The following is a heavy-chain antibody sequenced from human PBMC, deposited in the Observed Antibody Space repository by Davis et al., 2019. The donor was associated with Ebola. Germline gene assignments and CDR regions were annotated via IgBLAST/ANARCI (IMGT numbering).Heavy chain of an antibody. V-gene: IGHV4-61*05. D-gene: IGHD5-12*01. Sequence: SETLSLTCTVSGGSISSSSYYWAWIRQAPGKALEYIGHIYYTGSTNYNPSLKSRVTISVDSSKDVFSLKVNSVTAADTAVYYCARWGHSGYKWVFDYWGQGTLVTVSS. CDR3: ARWGHSGYKWVFDY. CDR2: IYYTGST. CDR1: GGSISSSSYY. J-gene: IGHJ4*02.